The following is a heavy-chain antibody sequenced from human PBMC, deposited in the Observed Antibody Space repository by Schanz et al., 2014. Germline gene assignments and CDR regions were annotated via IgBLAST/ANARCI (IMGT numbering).Heavy chain of an antibody. D-gene: IGHD5-12*01. J-gene: IGHJ2*01. CDR3: ARDSTWRLDL. Sequence: QVQLQESGPGLVKPSQTLSLTCTLSGGSIRSGTYYWSWIRQPAGKALEWVGRVFPNGITNYNPSHKSRSTITLDTSKNRFTSALTSLTAADTAVYYCARDSTWRLDLWGRGTLVTVSS. CDR2: VFPNGIT. CDR1: GGSIRSGTYY. V-gene: IGHV4-61*02.